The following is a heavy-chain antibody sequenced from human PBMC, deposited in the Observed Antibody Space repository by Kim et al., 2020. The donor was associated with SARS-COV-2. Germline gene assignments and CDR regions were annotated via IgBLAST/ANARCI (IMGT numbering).Heavy chain of an antibody. CDR2: IYYSGST. CDR1: GGSISSSSYY. CDR3: ERHSSFSGSTTVTTTGWFDP. J-gene: IGHJ5*02. D-gene: IGHD4-17*01. V-gene: IGHV4-39*01. Sequence: SETLSLTCTVSGGSISSSSYYWGWIRQPPGKGLEWIGSIYYSGSTYYNPSLKSRVTISVDTSKNQFSLKLSSVTAADTAVYYCERHSSFSGSTTVTTTGWFDPWGQGTLVTVSS.